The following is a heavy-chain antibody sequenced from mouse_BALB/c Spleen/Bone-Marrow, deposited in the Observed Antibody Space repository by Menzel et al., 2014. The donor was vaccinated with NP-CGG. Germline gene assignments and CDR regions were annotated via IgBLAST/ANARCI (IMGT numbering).Heavy chain of an antibody. J-gene: IGHJ1*01. V-gene: IGHV14-3*02. CDR1: GFNIKDTY. CDR3: ASYYYGRYFDV. D-gene: IGHD1-1*01. Sequence: LVESGAELVKPGASVKLSCTASGFNIKDTYMHWVKQRPEQGLEWIGRIDPASGNTKYDPKFQGKATITADTSSNTAYLQLSSLTSEDTAVYYCASYYYGRYFDVWGAGTTVTVSS. CDR2: IDPASGNT.